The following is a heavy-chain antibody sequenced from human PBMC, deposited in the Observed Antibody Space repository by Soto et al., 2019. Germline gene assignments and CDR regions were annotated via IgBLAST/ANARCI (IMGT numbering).Heavy chain of an antibody. D-gene: IGHD3-3*01. CDR1: GAPFSGYY. J-gene: IGHJ4*02. Sequence: ETLSLTCAFYGAPFSGYYWTWIRQPPGKGLEWIGEINHTGSTKYNPSLKSRVTISLDTSKNQFSLSLRSVTAADTAVYYCARGREIFGAVTPFEYWGQGTQVTVSS. CDR2: INHTGST. CDR3: ARGREIFGAVTPFEY. V-gene: IGHV4-34*01.